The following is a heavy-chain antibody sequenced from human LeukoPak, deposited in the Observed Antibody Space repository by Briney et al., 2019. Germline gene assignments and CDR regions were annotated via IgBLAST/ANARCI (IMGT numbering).Heavy chain of an antibody. CDR3: ARDVAYCGGDCYSWWFDP. CDR2: IYYSGST. J-gene: IGHJ5*02. D-gene: IGHD2-21*02. CDR1: GGSISSYY. Sequence: SETLPLTCTVSGGSISSYYWSWIRQPPGKGLEWIGYIYYSGSTNYNPSLRSRVTISVDTSKNQFSLKLSSVTAADTAVYYCARDVAYCGGDCYSWWFDPWGQGTLVTVSS. V-gene: IGHV4-59*01.